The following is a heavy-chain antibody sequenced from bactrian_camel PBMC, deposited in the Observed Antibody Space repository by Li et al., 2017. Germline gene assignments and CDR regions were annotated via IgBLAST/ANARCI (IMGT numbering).Heavy chain of an antibody. D-gene: IGHD4*01. CDR2: INSGGSST. Sequence: VQLVESGGGLVQPGGSLTLSRAASGFTFSSYVMSWVRQAPGKGLEWVSTINSGGSSTNYADSVKGRFTISRDNAKNTVYLQMNSLKPEDTAVHYCVRDALWLARYYSTNDWAYWGQGTQVTVS. J-gene: IGHJ4*01. V-gene: IGHV3S40*01. CDR3: VRDALWLARYYSTNDWAY. CDR1: GFTFSSYV.